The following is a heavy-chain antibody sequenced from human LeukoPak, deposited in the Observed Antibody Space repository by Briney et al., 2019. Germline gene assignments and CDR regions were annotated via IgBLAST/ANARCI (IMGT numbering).Heavy chain of an antibody. J-gene: IGHJ4*02. Sequence: GGSLRLSCAASGFTFSSYSMNWVRQAPGKGLVWVSRINSDGSSTSYADSVKGRFTISRDNAKNTLYLQMNSLRAEDTAVYYCARVPRGWSIDYWGQGTLVTVSS. CDR2: INSDGSST. V-gene: IGHV3-74*01. D-gene: IGHD6-19*01. CDR1: GFTFSSYS. CDR3: ARVPRGWSIDY.